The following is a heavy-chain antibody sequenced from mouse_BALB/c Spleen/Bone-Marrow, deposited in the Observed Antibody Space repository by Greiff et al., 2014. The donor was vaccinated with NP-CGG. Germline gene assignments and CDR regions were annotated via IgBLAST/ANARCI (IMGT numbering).Heavy chain of an antibody. J-gene: IGHJ4*01. V-gene: IGHV5-4*02. D-gene: IGHD2-10*02. CDR1: GFTFSDYY. CDR2: VSDGGTYT. Sequence: EVQGVESGGGLVKPGGSLKLSCAASGFTFSDYYMYWVRQTPEKRLEWVATVSDGGTYTFYPDSVKGQFTISRDNAKNNLYLQMSSLQSEDTAMYYCTRSGKRYGAMDYWGQGTSVTVSS. CDR3: TRSGKRYGAMDY.